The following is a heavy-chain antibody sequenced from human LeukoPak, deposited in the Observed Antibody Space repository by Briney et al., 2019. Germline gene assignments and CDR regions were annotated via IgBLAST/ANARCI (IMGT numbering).Heavy chain of an antibody. CDR1: GVSFSGHY. CDR3: ARYYYDSSDYYCLFDY. CDR2: INHSGST. Sequence: SETLSLTCAVYGVSFSGHYWSWIRQPPGKGLEWIGEINHSGSTNYSPSLKSRVTISVDTSKNQFSLKLSSVTAADTAVYYCARYYYDSSDYYCLFDYWGQGTLVTVSS. D-gene: IGHD3-22*01. V-gene: IGHV4-34*01. J-gene: IGHJ4*02.